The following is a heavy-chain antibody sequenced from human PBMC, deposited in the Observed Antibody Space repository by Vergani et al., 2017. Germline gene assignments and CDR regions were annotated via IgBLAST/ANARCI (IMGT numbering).Heavy chain of an antibody. J-gene: IGHJ4*02. CDR1: GFTFSSYS. CDR2: ISSSSSYI. Sequence: EVQLVESGGGLVKPGGSLRLSCAASGFTFSSYSMNWVRQAPGKGLEWVSSISSSSSYIYYADSVKGRFTISRDNAKNSLYLQMNSLRAEDTAVYYCARDKGIAAAGPNDYWGQGTLVTVSS. D-gene: IGHD6-13*01. CDR3: ARDKGIAAAGPNDY. V-gene: IGHV3-21*01.